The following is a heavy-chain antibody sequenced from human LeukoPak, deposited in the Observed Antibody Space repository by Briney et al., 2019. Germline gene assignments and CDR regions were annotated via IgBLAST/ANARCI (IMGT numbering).Heavy chain of an antibody. D-gene: IGHD3-22*01. CDR2: INHSGST. CDR3: AFSSGFQRH. V-gene: IGHV4-34*01. Sequence: PSETLSLTCAVYGGSFSDYYWSWIRQPPGKGLEWIGEINHSGSTNYNPSLKSRVTISVDTSKNQFSLKLSSVTAADTAVYYCAFSSGFQRHCGQGTLVTVSS. CDR1: GGSFSDYY. J-gene: IGHJ1*01.